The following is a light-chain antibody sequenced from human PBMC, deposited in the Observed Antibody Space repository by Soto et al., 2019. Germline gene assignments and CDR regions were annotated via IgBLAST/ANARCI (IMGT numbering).Light chain of an antibody. V-gene: IGKV3-20*01. CDR3: QQYGSSPIT. CDR1: QSLGSTC. Sequence: ESALRQSPGTVSLSPGEGDTLSCRASQSLGSTCLAWYQQKPGQAPRLLIYGASNRATGIPDRFSGSGSGTDFTFTISRLEPEDFAVYYCQQYGSSPITFGQGTRLEIK. J-gene: IGKJ5*01. CDR2: GAS.